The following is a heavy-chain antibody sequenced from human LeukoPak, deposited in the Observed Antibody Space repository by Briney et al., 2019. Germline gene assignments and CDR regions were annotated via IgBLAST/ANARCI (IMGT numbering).Heavy chain of an antibody. CDR3: ARHGYGSGSFNWFDP. J-gene: IGHJ5*02. CDR2: IYYSGST. CDR1: GGSTSSYY. V-gene: IGHV4-59*08. Sequence: PSETLSLTCTVSGGSTSSYYWSWIRQPPGKGLEWIGYIYYSGSTNYNPSLKSRVTISVDTSKNQFSLKLSSVTAADTAVYYCARHGYGSGSFNWFDPWGQGTLVTVSS. D-gene: IGHD3-10*01.